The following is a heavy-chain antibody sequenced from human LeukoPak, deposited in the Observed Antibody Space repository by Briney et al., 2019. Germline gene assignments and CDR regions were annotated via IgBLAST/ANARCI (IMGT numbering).Heavy chain of an antibody. Sequence: PGGSLRLSCAASGFTFSSYGMHWVRQAPGKGLEWVAVIWYGGSNKYYADSVKGRFTISRDNSKNTLYLQMNSLRAEDTAVYYCAGGAARRVYWGQGTLVTVSS. CDR3: AGGAARRVY. D-gene: IGHD6-6*01. CDR1: GFTFSSYG. CDR2: IWYGGSNK. V-gene: IGHV3-33*08. J-gene: IGHJ4*02.